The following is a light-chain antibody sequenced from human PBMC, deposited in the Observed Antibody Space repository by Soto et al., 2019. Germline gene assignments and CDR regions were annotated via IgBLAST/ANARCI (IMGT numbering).Light chain of an antibody. J-gene: IGLJ3*02. CDR3: ATWDDSLNGRV. Sequence: QSVLTQPPSASGTPGQRVTISCSGSSSNIGSYGVNWYQQLPGTAPKLLIHTNNQRPSGVPDRFSGSKSGTSASLAISGLQSEDEADYYCATWDDSLNGRVFGGGTKLTVL. CDR1: SSNIGSYG. V-gene: IGLV1-44*01. CDR2: TNN.